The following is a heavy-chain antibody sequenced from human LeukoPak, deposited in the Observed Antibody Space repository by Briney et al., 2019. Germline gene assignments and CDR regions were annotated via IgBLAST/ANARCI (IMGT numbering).Heavy chain of an antibody. CDR3: ARDFPGIGRGTFDF. CDR2: INQDGSDM. Sequence: GGSLRLSCAASGFIFNSFWMNWVRLTPGKGLEWVAKINQDGSDMYYVDSVKGRFFVSRDNTRNLVYLQMNSLGVDDTAVYYCARDFPGIGRGTFDFWGQGTIITVSS. D-gene: IGHD3-10*01. J-gene: IGHJ3*01. V-gene: IGHV3-7*03. CDR1: GFIFNSFW.